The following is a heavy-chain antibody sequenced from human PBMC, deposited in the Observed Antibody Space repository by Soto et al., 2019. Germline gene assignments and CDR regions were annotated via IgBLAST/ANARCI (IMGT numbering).Heavy chain of an antibody. D-gene: IGHD1-26*01. CDR1: GGSISSYY. CDR2: IYYSGST. Sequence: PSETLSLTCTVSGGSISSYYWSWIRQPPGKGLEWIGYIYYSGSTNYNPSLKSRVTISVDTSKKQFSLKLSSVTAADTAVYYCAGESVGGYYLYDVDYWGEGTLVTVSA. J-gene: IGHJ4*02. V-gene: IGHV4-59*01. CDR3: AGESVGGYYLYDVDY.